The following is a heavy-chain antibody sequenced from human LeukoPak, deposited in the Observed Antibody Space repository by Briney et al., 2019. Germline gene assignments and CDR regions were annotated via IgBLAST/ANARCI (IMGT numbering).Heavy chain of an antibody. D-gene: IGHD3-10*01. CDR3: ATHGEGSYFES. V-gene: IGHV4-39*01. CDR2: VSFFGNS. Sequence: SETLSLTCTVSGGSIRSSRYYWGWIRQSPGKRLEWIGSVSFFGNSYYRSSLLSRLTISINRSKTQISLNLTSVTAADTPVYYCATHGEGSYFESWGQGTLVTVSS. J-gene: IGHJ4*02. CDR1: GGSIRSSRYY.